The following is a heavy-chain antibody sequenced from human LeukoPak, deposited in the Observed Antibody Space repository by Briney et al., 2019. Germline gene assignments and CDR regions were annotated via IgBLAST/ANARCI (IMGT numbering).Heavy chain of an antibody. Sequence: ASVKVSCKTSGYSFTDSYMHWVRQAPGQGLEWMGWINPNSGGTSSAQKFQVRVTMTRDTSITTVYMEVNWLTSDDTAMYYCARADRLHGGPYLIGPWGQGTLVTVSS. CDR3: ARADRLHGGPYLIGP. V-gene: IGHV1-2*02. CDR2: INPNSGGT. CDR1: GYSFTDSY. D-gene: IGHD3-16*01. J-gene: IGHJ5*02.